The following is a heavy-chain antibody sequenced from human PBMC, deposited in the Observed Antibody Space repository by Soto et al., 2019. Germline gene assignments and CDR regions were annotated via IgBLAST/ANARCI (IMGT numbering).Heavy chain of an antibody. Sequence: QLQLQESGSGLVKPSQTLSLTCAVSGGSISSGGYSWSLIRQPPGKGLEWMGYIYHSGSTYYNPSRKRRVTISADRSKNQFPLKLSSVTAADTAVYYCARDLAYFSFDYWGQGTLVTVSS. CDR3: ARDLAYFSFDY. CDR2: IYHSGST. J-gene: IGHJ4*02. CDR1: GGSISSGGYS. D-gene: IGHD3-10*01. V-gene: IGHV4-30-2*01.